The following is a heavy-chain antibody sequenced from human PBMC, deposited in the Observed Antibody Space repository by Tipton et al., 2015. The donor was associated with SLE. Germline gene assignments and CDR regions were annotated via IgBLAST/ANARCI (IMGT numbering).Heavy chain of an antibody. CDR2: ISGGGVGIT. CDR3: ARGIGWEPYLDY. Sequence: SLRLSCAASAFTFSSHAMGWVRQAPGKGLECVSVISGGGVGITYYADSVKGRFTISRDNSKSTLYLQMNSLRVEDTAVYYCARGIGWEPYLDYWGQGARVTVSS. D-gene: IGHD4-23*01. CDR1: AFTFSSHA. J-gene: IGHJ4*02. V-gene: IGHV3-23*01.